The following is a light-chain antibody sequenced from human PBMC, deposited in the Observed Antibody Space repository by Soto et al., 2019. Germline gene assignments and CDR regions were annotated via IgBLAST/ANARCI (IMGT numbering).Light chain of an antibody. V-gene: IGLV2-14*01. CDR2: DVS. Sequence: QSVLTQPASVSGSPEQSITISCTGTSSDVGGYNYVSWYQQHPGKAPKLMIYDVSNRPSGVSNRFSGSKSGNTASLTISGLQAEDEADYYCSSYTSSSTLYVFGTGTKVTVL. CDR3: SSYTSSSTLYV. CDR1: SSDVGGYNY. J-gene: IGLJ1*01.